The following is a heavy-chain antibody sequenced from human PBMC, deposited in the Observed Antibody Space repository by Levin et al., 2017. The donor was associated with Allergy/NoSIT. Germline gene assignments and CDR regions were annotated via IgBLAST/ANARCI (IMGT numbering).Heavy chain of an antibody. D-gene: IGHD5-12*01. V-gene: IGHV4-39*01. J-gene: IGHJ4*02. CDR2: IYYSGST. CDR1: GGSISSSSYY. Sequence: SETLSLTCTVSGGSISSSSYYWGWIRQPPGKGLEWIGSIYYSGSTYYNPSLKSRVTISVDTSKNQFSLKLSSVTAADTAVYYCARHSASGYDLSYFDYWGQGTLVTVSS. CDR3: ARHSASGYDLSYFDY.